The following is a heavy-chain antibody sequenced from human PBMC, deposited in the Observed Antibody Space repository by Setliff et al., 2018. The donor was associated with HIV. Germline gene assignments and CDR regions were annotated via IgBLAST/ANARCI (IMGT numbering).Heavy chain of an antibody. CDR1: GGSFSGYY. CDR3: ARDRVHNPSYNFWSGPTNYYYYMDV. D-gene: IGHD3-3*01. CDR2: INHSGST. Sequence: KPSETLSLTCAVYGGSFSGYYWSWIRQPPGKGLEWIGEINHSGSTNYNPSLKSRVTISVDTSKNQFSLKLSSVTAADTAVYYCARDRVHNPSYNFWSGPTNYYYYMDVWGKGTTVTVSS. J-gene: IGHJ6*03. V-gene: IGHV4-34*01.